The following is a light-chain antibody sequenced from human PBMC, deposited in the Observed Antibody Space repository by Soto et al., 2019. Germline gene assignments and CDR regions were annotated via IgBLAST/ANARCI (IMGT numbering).Light chain of an antibody. Sequence: DIQMTQSPSTLSASVGDRVTITCRASQSISRWLAWYQQKPGAAPKLLIYEASTLESGVPSRFSGSRSGTEFTLTVSSLQPDDFATYYCQQYNDSFPYAFGKGTKVDIK. V-gene: IGKV1-5*03. CDR2: EAS. CDR1: QSISRW. CDR3: QQYNDSFPYA. J-gene: IGKJ2*01.